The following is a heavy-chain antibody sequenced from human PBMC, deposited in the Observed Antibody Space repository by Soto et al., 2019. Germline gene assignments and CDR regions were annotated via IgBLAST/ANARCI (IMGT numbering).Heavy chain of an antibody. CDR3: ARDGTQLSARLFFDY. CDR2: ISYDGSNK. D-gene: IGHD6-6*01. J-gene: IGHJ4*02. CDR1: GFTFSSYG. V-gene: IGHV3-30*03. Sequence: GGSLRLSCAASGFTFSSYGMHWVRQAPGKGLEWVAVISYDGSNKYYADSVKGRFTISRDNSKNTLFLQMNSLRVEDTAVYYCARDGTQLSARLFFDYWGQGTLVTVSS.